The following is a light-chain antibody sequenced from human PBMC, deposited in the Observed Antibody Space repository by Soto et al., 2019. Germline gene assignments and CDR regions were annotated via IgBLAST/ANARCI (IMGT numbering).Light chain of an antibody. CDR1: QSVSSSY. CDR3: QQYGNSPWT. J-gene: IGKJ1*01. V-gene: IGKV3-20*01. Sequence: EIVLTQSPGTLSLSPGERATLSCRASQSVSSSYLAWYQQKPGQAPRLLMFDASSRATGIPDRFRGSESGTGFTLTISRLEPEDFAVYYCQQYGNSPWTFGQGTKVEIK. CDR2: DAS.